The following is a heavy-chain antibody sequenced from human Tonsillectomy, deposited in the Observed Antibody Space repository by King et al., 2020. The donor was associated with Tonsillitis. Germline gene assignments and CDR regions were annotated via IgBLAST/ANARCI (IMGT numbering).Heavy chain of an antibody. CDR1: GYTFTSYA. CDR2: INTNTGNP. CDR3: AREFKRDCSSTSCHFLY. Sequence: QLVQSGSELKKPGASVKVSCKASGYTFTSYAMNWVRQAPGQGLEWMGWINTNTGNPTYAQGFTGRFVFSLDTSVTTAYLQISSLKAKDTAVYYCAREFKRDCSSTSCHFLYWGQGTLVTVSS. D-gene: IGHD2-2*01. J-gene: IGHJ4*02. V-gene: IGHV7-4-1*02.